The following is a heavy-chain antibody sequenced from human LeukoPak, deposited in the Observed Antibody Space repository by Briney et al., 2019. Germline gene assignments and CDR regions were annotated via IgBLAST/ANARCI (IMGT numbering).Heavy chain of an antibody. CDR2: INPNSGGT. CDR3: ARGGVLRYFAWFLDY. Sequence: ASVKVSCKASGYTFTGYYMHWVRQAPGQGLEWMGWINPNSGGTNYAQKFQGRVTMTRDTSISTAYMELSRLRSDDTAVYYCARGGVLRYFAWFLDYWGQGTLVTVSS. D-gene: IGHD3-9*01. V-gene: IGHV1-2*02. CDR1: GYTFTGYY. J-gene: IGHJ4*02.